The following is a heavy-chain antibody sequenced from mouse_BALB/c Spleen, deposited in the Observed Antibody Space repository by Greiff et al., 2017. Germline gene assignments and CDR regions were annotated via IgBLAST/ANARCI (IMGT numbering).Heavy chain of an antibody. V-gene: IGHV1-18*01. Sequence: EVKLQESGPELVKPGASMKISCKASGYSFTGYTMNWVKQSHGKNLEWIGLINPYNGGTSYNQKFKGKATLTVDKSSSTAYMELLSLTSEDSAVYYCARGDYGTFAWFAYWGQGTLVTVSA. D-gene: IGHD2-1*01. CDR1: GYSFTGYT. CDR2: INPYNGGT. CDR3: ARGDYGTFAWFAY. J-gene: IGHJ3*01.